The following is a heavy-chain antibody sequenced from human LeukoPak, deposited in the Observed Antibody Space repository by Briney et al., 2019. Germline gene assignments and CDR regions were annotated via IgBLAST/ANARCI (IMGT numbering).Heavy chain of an antibody. D-gene: IGHD1-26*01. CDR3: ASAGSDLVDY. J-gene: IGHJ4*02. V-gene: IGHV4-39*01. CDR2: TYYRGSS. Sequence: SETLSLTCTVSGGSISSSSYYWGWIRQPPGKGLEWIGSTYYRGSSYYNPSLKSRVTISVDTSKNQFSLKLSSVTAADTAVYYCASAGSDLVDYWGQGTLVTVSS. CDR1: GGSISSSSYY.